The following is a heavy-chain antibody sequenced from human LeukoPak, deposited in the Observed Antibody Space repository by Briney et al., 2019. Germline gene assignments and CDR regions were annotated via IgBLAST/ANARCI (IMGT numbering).Heavy chain of an antibody. Sequence: ASVKVSCKASGYTSTSYGISWVRQAPGQGLEWMGIINPSGGTTNYAQKFRGRVTMTRDMSTSTVYMELSSLRSDDTAFYYCARSAPTLTYDILTGYLGYWGQGTLVTVSS. V-gene: IGHV1-46*01. D-gene: IGHD3-9*01. CDR3: ARSAPTLTYDILTGYLGY. CDR1: GYTSTSYG. J-gene: IGHJ4*02. CDR2: INPSGGTT.